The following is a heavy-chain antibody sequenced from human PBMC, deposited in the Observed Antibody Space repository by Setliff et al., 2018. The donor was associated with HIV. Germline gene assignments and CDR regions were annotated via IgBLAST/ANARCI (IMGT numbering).Heavy chain of an antibody. J-gene: IGHJ4*02. CDR1: GFTFSSYS. Sequence: AGESLKISCAASGFTFSSYSMNWVRQAPGKGLEWVSSISSSSSYIYYADSVKGRFTISRDNAKNSLYLQMNSLRAEDTAVYYCAVHYYDSSGYDYWGQGTLVTVSS. V-gene: IGHV3-21*01. CDR2: ISSSSSYI. D-gene: IGHD3-22*01. CDR3: AVHYYDSSGYDY.